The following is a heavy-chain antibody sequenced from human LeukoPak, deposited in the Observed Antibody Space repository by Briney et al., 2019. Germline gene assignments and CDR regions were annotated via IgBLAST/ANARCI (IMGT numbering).Heavy chain of an antibody. V-gene: IGHV3-15*01. CDR1: GFTFNSYA. J-gene: IGHJ4*02. Sequence: PGGSLRLSCAASGFTFNSYAMNWVRQAPGKGLEWVGRIKSKTDGGTTDYAAPVKGRFTISRDDSKNTLYLQMNSLKTEDTAVYYCTTLLGYCSGGSCYPADYWGQGTLVTVSS. CDR2: IKSKTDGGTT. D-gene: IGHD2-15*01. CDR3: TTLLGYCSGGSCYPADY.